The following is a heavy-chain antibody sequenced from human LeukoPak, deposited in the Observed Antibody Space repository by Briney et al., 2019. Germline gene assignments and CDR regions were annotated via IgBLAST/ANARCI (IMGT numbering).Heavy chain of an antibody. CDR3: ARSAHSGLFDY. J-gene: IGHJ4*02. CDR1: GFTFSSYE. V-gene: IGHV3-48*03. D-gene: IGHD3-10*01. Sequence: PGGSLRHSCAASGFTFSSYEMTRVRQAPGTGLEWVSYISSSGSTIYSVQSLKGRFTISRDNAKNSMYLQMNSLRAEDTAVYYCARSAHSGLFDYWGQGTLVTVSS. CDR2: ISSSGSTI.